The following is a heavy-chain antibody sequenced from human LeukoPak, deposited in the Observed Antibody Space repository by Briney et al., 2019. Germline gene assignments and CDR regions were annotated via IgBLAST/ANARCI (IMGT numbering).Heavy chain of an antibody. D-gene: IGHD6-6*01. J-gene: IGHJ6*02. CDR3: ARSLSSYYYGMDV. CDR1: GGSISSYY. Sequence: KPSETLSLTCTVSGGSISSYYWSWIRQPPGKGLEWIGYIYYSGSTNYNPSLKSRVTISVDTSKNQFSLKLSSVTAADTAAYYCARSLSSYYYGMDVWGQGTTVTVSS. V-gene: IGHV4-59*08. CDR2: IYYSGST.